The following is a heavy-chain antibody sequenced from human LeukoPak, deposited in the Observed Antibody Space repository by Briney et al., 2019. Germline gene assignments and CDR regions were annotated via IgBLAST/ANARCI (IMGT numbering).Heavy chain of an antibody. CDR1: GGTFSSYA. CDR3: ARMVPAAAPYFDY. J-gene: IGHJ4*02. CDR2: IIPILGIA. Sequence: ASVKVSCKASGGTFSSYAISWVRQAPGQGLERMGRIIPILGIANYAQKFQGRVTITADKSTSTAYMELSSLRSEDTAVYYCARMVPAAAPYFDYWGQGTLVIVSS. D-gene: IGHD2-2*01. V-gene: IGHV1-69*04.